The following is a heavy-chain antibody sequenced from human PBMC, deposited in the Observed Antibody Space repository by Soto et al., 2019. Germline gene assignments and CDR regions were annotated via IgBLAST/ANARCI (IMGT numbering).Heavy chain of an antibody. CDR2: IYYTGST. CDR3: ARADYGDRGLAFDS. V-gene: IGHV4-31*03. Sequence: QVQLQESGPGLVKTSQTLSLTCTVSGGSTGSGGYYWSWIRQHPGKGLEWIGYIYYTGSTYYSPSLKGRVSISVDTSKNQLSLKLDSVTAADTAVYYCARADYGDRGLAFDSWGQGTLVTVSS. CDR1: GGSTGSGGYY. D-gene: IGHD4-17*01. J-gene: IGHJ4*02.